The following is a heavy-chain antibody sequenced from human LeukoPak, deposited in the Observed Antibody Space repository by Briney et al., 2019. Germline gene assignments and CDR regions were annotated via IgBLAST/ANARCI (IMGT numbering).Heavy chain of an antibody. CDR2: ISWNSGSI. J-gene: IGHJ3*02. V-gene: IGHV3-9*01. CDR3: AKDIRWFGEYLYAFDI. CDR1: GFTFDDYA. D-gene: IGHD3-10*01. Sequence: PGRSLRLSCAASGFTFDDYAMHWVRQAPGKGLEWVSGISWNSGSIGYADSVKGRFTISRDNAKNSLYLQMNSLRAEDTALYYCAKDIRWFGEYLYAFDIWGQGTMVTVSS.